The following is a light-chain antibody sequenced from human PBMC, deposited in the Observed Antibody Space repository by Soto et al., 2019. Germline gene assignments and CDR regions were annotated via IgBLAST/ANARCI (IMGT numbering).Light chain of an antibody. J-gene: IGKJ1*01. CDR1: QRIATY. Sequence: DIQMTQSPSSLSASVGDRVTITCRAGQRIATYLNWYQQKPGRAPKLLIHSASTLQSGVPSRFSGSGSGTDFTLTISSLQPEDFATYVCQQSFSSPTWTFGQGTKVDI. CDR3: QQSFSSPTWT. CDR2: SAS. V-gene: IGKV1-39*01.